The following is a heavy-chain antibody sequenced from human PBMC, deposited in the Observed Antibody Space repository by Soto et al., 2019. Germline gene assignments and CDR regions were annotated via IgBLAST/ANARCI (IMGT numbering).Heavy chain of an antibody. CDR3: AFPPHGQLVMWSNWFDP. D-gene: IGHD6-6*01. CDR2: INAGNGNT. V-gene: IGHV1-3*01. Sequence: ASVKVSCKASGYTFTSYAMHWVRQAPGQRLEWMGWINAGNGNTKYSQKFQGRVTITRDTSASTAYMELSSLRSEDTAVYYCAFPPHGQLVMWSNWFDPWGQGTLVTVSS. J-gene: IGHJ5*02. CDR1: GYTFTSYA.